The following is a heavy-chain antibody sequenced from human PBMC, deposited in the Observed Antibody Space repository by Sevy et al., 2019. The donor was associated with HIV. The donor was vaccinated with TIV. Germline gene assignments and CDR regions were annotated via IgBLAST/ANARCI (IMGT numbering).Heavy chain of an antibody. D-gene: IGHD2-21*02. Sequence: ASVKVSCKASGYTFTSHYICWVRQAPGQGLEWMALINPSGGYTVYAQKFQGRVSVTADTSTSTVYMDLGSLRSEDTAVFYCARATSCGGDCYFLEYWGPGTLVTVSS. CDR1: GYTFTSHY. V-gene: IGHV1-46*01. CDR2: INPSGGYT. CDR3: ARATSCGGDCYFLEY. J-gene: IGHJ4*02.